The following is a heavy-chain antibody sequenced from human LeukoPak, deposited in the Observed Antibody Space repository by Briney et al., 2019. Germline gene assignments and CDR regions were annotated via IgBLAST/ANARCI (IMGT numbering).Heavy chain of an antibody. CDR3: ARENRGAFGY. CDR2: IYYSGST. CDR1: GGSISSYY. J-gene: IGHJ4*02. D-gene: IGHD1-14*01. Sequence: SETLSLTRTVSGGSISSYYWSWIRQPPGKGLEWIGYIYYSGSTNYNPSLKSRVTISVDTSKNQSSLKLSSVTAADTAVYYCARENRGAFGYWGQGTLVTVSS. V-gene: IGHV4-59*01.